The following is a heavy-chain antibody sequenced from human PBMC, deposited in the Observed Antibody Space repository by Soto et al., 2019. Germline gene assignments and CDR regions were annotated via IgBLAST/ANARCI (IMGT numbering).Heavy chain of an antibody. CDR2: INPNSGGT. D-gene: IGHD6-13*01. J-gene: IGHJ3*02. CDR3: ARKPVALYSSSWSGSKDAFDI. CDR1: GYTFTGYY. V-gene: IGHV1-2*04. Sequence: GASVKVSCKASGYTFTGYYMHWVRQAPGQGLEWMGWINPNSGGTNYAQKFQGWVTMTRDTSISTAYMELSRLRSDDTAVYYCARKPVALYSSSWSGSKDAFDIWGQGTMVTVSS.